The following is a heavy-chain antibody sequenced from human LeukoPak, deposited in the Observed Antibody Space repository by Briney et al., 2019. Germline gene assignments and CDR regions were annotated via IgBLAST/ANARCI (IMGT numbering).Heavy chain of an antibody. Sequence: GGSLRLSCAASGFSFSYYGMHWVRQAPGKGLEWVATIKKNGSEQYYVDSMKGRLTISRDNAKNSVYLQIHNLRAEDTAVYYCARDLGWLQSDYWGQGTLVTVSS. D-gene: IGHD5-24*01. CDR1: GFSFSYYG. CDR2: IKKNGSEQ. CDR3: ARDLGWLQSDY. J-gene: IGHJ4*02. V-gene: IGHV3-7*01.